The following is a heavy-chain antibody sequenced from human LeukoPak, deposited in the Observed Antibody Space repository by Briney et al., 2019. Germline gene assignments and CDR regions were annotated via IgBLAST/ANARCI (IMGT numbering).Heavy chain of an antibody. CDR2: IIPIFGTA. J-gene: IGHJ6*03. CDR1: GGTFSSYA. CDR3: ARPAQHITVTPDAYYYYYYMDV. D-gene: IGHD4-23*01. V-gene: IGHV1-69*05. Sequence: SVKVSCKASGGTFSSYAISWVRQAPGQGLEWIGGIIPIFGTANYAQKFQGRVTVTTDESTSTAYMELSSLRSEDTAVYYCARPAQHITVTPDAYYYYYYMDVWGKGTTVTVSS.